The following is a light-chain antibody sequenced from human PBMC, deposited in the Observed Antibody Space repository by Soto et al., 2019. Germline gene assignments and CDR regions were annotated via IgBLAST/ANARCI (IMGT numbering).Light chain of an antibody. Sequence: EIVLTQSPATLSLSPGERATLSCRASQSVSIYLAWYQQKPGQAPRLLIYDASNRATGIPARFSGSGSGTDFTLTISSLEPDDFADYYCEQRSNWPRLTFGGGPKVEIK. CDR1: QSVSIY. V-gene: IGKV3-11*01. CDR2: DAS. J-gene: IGKJ4*01. CDR3: EQRSNWPRLT.